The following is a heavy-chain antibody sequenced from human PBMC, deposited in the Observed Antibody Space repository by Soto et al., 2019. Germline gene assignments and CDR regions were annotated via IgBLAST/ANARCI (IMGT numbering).Heavy chain of an antibody. CDR3: AREIVTAGGNNYYDP. V-gene: IGHV4-4*02. CDR2: VYHTGDT. D-gene: IGHD2-21*02. CDR1: GGTVASSHW. J-gene: IGHJ5*02. Sequence: SETLSLTCGVSGGTVASSHWWSWVRQSPGGGLEWIGNVYHTGDTNFNPSLQSRVTISVDKSNNQFSLRLNSLTAADTAVYFCAREIVTAGGNNYYDPWGPGTLVTVSS.